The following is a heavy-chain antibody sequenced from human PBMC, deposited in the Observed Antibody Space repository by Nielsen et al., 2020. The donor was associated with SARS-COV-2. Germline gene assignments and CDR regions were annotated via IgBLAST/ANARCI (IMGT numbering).Heavy chain of an antibody. CDR2: ISAYNGNT. J-gene: IGHJ2*01. Sequence: ASVKVSCKASGYTFTSYGISWVRQAPGQGLEWMGWISAYNGNTNYAQKFQGRVTITADESTSTAYMELSSLRSEDTAVYYCARLDSSGYYHPYWYFDLWGRGTLVTVSS. CDR1: GYTFTSYG. D-gene: IGHD3-22*01. CDR3: ARLDSSGYYHPYWYFDL. V-gene: IGHV1-18*01.